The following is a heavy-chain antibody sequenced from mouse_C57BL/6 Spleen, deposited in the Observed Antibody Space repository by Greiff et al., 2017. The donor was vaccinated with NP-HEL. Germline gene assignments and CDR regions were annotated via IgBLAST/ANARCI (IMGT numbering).Heavy chain of an antibody. J-gene: IGHJ4*01. CDR3: TRERDYAMDY. CDR1: GYTFTDYE. Sequence: QVQLQQSGAELVRPGASVTLSCKASGYTFTDYEMHWVKQTPVHGLEWIGAIDPETGGTAYNQKFKGKAILTADKSSSTAYMELRSLTSEDSAVYYCTRERDYAMDYWGQGTSVTVSS. V-gene: IGHV1-15*01. CDR2: IDPETGGT.